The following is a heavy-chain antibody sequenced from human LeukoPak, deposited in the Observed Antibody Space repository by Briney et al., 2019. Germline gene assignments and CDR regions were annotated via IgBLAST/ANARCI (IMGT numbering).Heavy chain of an antibody. CDR3: ARELVYDYVWGSYRTQLDY. CDR1: GGTFSSCA. J-gene: IGHJ4*02. V-gene: IGHV1-69*05. D-gene: IGHD3-16*02. CDR2: IIPIFGTA. Sequence: ASVKVSCKASGGTFSSCAISWVRQAPGQGLEWMGGIIPIFGTANYAQKFQGRVTITTDESTSTAYMELSSLRSEDTAVYYCARELVYDYVWGSYRTQLDYWGQGTLVTVSS.